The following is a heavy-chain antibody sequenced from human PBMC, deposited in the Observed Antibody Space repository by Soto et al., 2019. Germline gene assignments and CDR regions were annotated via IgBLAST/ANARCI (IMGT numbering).Heavy chain of an antibody. Sequence: ASVKVSCKASGYTFTSYGISWVRQAPGQGREWMGWISVYNGNTNHAQKFQDRVTMTTDTSPSTAYMELRSLRSDDTAVYYCARWGIPSRSAKKDSTSHWFDPWGQGTLVTVSS. V-gene: IGHV1-18*04. CDR3: ARWGIPSRSAKKDSTSHWFDP. CDR2: ISVYNGNT. D-gene: IGHD6-6*01. CDR1: GYTFTSYG. J-gene: IGHJ5*02.